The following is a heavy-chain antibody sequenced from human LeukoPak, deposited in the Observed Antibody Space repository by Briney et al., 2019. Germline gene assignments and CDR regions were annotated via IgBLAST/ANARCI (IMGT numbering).Heavy chain of an antibody. CDR1: GFTFSSYA. V-gene: IGHV3-30*04. J-gene: IGHJ4*02. D-gene: IGHD3-10*01. CDR2: ISHDGSNK. CDR3: ARDLFGEFCDY. Sequence: GGSLRLSCAASGFTFSSYAMHWVRQAPGKGLEWVAVISHDGSNKYYADSVKGRFTISRDNSKNTLYLQMNSLRAEDTAEYYCARDLFGEFCDYWGQGTLVTVSS.